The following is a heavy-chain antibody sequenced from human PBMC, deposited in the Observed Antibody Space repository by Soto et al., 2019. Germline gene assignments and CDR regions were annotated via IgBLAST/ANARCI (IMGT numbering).Heavy chain of an antibody. CDR2: ISGSGGST. D-gene: IGHD3-10*01. J-gene: IGHJ5*02. Sequence: PGGSLRLSCAASGFTFSSYAMSWVRQAPGKGLEWVSAISGSGGSTYYADSVKGRFTISRDNSKNTLYLQMNSLRAEDTAVYYCAKAMVRGVIRVISWFDPWGQGTLVTVSS. V-gene: IGHV3-23*01. CDR3: AKAMVRGVIRVISWFDP. CDR1: GFTFSSYA.